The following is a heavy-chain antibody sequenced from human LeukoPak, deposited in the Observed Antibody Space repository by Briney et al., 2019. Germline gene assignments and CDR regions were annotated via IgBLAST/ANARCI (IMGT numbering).Heavy chain of an antibody. CDR2: IYSGGST. CDR3: ARSRYFDWSPLDV. J-gene: IGHJ6*04. Sequence: GGSLRLSCAASGFTVSSNYMSWVRQAPGKGLEWVSVIYSGGSTYYADSVKGRFTISRDNSKNTLYLQMNSLRAEDTAVYYCARSRYFDWSPLDVWGKATTVTISS. CDR1: GFTVSSNY. D-gene: IGHD3-9*01. V-gene: IGHV3-53*01.